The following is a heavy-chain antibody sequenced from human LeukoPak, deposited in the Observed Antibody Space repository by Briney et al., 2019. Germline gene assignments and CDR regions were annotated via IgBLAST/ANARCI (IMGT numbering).Heavy chain of an antibody. CDR1: GGSISSGDYY. J-gene: IGHJ4*02. Sequence: PSETLSLTCTVSGGSISSGDYYWSWIRQPPGKGLEWIGYIYYSGSTSYNPSLKSRVTISVDTSKNQFSLKPSSVTAADTAVYYCAREHWNYYDSSGYLDYWGQGTLVTVSS. V-gene: IGHV4-30-4*01. D-gene: IGHD3-22*01. CDR3: AREHWNYYDSSGYLDY. CDR2: IYYSGST.